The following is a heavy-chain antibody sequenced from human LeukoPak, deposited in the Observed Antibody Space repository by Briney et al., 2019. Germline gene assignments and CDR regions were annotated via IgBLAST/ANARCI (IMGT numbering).Heavy chain of an antibody. Sequence: ASVKVSCKASGYTFTGYYMHWVRQAPGQGLEWMGWINPNSGGTNYAQKFQGRVTMTRDTSISTAYMELSRLRSDDTAVYYCARRRIAAAGTGASWFDPWGQGTLVTVSS. CDR2: INPNSGGT. CDR1: GYTFTGYY. D-gene: IGHD6-13*01. CDR3: ARRRIAAAGTGASWFDP. J-gene: IGHJ5*02. V-gene: IGHV1-2*02.